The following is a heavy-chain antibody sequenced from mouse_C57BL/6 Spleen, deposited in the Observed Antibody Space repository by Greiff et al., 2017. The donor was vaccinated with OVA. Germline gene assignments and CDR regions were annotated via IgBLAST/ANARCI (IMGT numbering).Heavy chain of an antibody. D-gene: IGHD2-4*01. J-gene: IGHJ4*01. Sequence: QVQLQQSGPGLVQPSQSLSITCTVSGFSLTSYGVHWVRQSPGKGLEWLGVIWRGGSTDYNAAFMSSPSITKDNATSQVCFNMNRLQADDTAIYYCAQYDYDDAMDYWGQGTSVTVSS. CDR1: GFSLTSYG. V-gene: IGHV2-5*01. CDR2: IWRGGST. CDR3: AQYDYDDAMDY.